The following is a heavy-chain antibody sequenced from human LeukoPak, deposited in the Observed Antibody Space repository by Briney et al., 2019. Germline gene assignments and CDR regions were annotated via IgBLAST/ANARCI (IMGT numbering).Heavy chain of an antibody. D-gene: IGHD5-18*01. CDR2: IKQDGSGK. CDR3: ARGEYSYGYNWYYYYYMDV. CDR1: GFTFSSNW. V-gene: IGHV3-7*01. Sequence: GGSLRLSCAASGFTFSSNWMSWVRQAPGKGLEWVANIKQDGSGKYYVDSVKGRFTISRDNAKNSLYLQMNSLRAEDTAVYYCARGEYSYGYNWYYYYYMDVWGKGTTVTVSS. J-gene: IGHJ6*03.